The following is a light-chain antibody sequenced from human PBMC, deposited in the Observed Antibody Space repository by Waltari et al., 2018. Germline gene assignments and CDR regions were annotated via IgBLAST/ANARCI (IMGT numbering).Light chain of an antibody. CDR2: GAA. Sequence: EIVMTQSPATLSVSPGERATLSCRASQSVSSNLAWYQQKPWQAPRLRIYGAASRATGIPARFSGSGSGTEFTLTISSLQSEDFAVYYCQQYNNWPPITFGQGTKLEIK. V-gene: IGKV3-15*01. CDR3: QQYNNWPPIT. CDR1: QSVSSN. J-gene: IGKJ2*01.